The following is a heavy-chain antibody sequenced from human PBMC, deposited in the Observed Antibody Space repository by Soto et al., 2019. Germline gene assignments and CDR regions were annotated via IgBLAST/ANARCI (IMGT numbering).Heavy chain of an antibody. Sequence: QVQLVESGGGVAQPGTSLRLSCIASRFTFISYGMHWVRQVPGKGLEWVAVVWYDGSNRYYGESVRGRFTIARDNSMNTVYLQMDSVRVEDTAVYYCARGSYDGSGLDVWGQGTTVTVSS. CDR1: RFTFISYG. J-gene: IGHJ6*02. CDR2: VWYDGSNR. V-gene: IGHV3-33*01. CDR3: ARGSYDGSGLDV. D-gene: IGHD3-10*01.